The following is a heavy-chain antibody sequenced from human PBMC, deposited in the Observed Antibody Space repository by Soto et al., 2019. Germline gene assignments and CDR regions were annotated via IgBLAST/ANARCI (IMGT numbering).Heavy chain of an antibody. CDR2: IYYSGST. CDR3: ARVAAAGSTEFDY. J-gene: IGHJ4*02. V-gene: IGHV4-59*01. CDR1: GGSISSYY. Sequence: SETLSLTCTVSGGSISSYYWSWIRQPPGKGLEWIGYIYYSGSTNYNPSLKSRVTISVDTSKNQFSLKLSSVTAADTAVYYCARVAAAGSTEFDYWGQGTLVTVS. D-gene: IGHD6-13*01.